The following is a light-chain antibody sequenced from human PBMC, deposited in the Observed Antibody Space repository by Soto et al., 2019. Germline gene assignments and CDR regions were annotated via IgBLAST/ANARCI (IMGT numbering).Light chain of an antibody. J-gene: IGLJ1*01. CDR1: SSNVGSRS. Sequence: QSVLTQPPSASGTPGQSVTISCSGSSSNVGSRSVNWYQQLPGTAPKLLIYSNNQRPSGVPDRFSGSKSGTSASLAISGLHSEDEAEYFCAAWDDSLNGLYVFGTGTQLTVL. V-gene: IGLV1-44*01. CDR2: SNN. CDR3: AAWDDSLNGLYV.